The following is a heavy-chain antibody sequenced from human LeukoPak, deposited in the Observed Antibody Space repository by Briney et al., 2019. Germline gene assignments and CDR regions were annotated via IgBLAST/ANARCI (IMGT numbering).Heavy chain of an antibody. D-gene: IGHD3-22*01. J-gene: IGHJ4*02. CDR3: VRHHYDRSGNSDNVPVWFDF. Sequence: ASVKVSCKASGGNFNYYAVSWIRQRQAPGQGLEWMGRIIPYLGLANYAPTFQGRVTITAAKSTNTAYMELSSLRSDDTAVYYCVRHHYDRSGNSDNVPVWFDFWGQGTLVTVSS. CDR1: GGNFNYYA. CDR2: IIPYLGLA. V-gene: IGHV1-69*04.